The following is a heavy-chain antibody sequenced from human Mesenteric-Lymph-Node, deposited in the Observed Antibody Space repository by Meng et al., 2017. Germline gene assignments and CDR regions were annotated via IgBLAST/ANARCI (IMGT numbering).Heavy chain of an antibody. J-gene: IGHJ6*02. V-gene: IGHV1-3*01. Sequence: ASVKVSCKASGYTFTSYAMHWVRQAPGQRLEWMGWINAGNGNTKYSQKFQGRVTITRDTSASTAYMELSSLRSEDTAVYYCARETYYYDSSGYYYSVFGYGMDVWGQGTTVTVSS. CDR3: ARETYYYDSSGYYYSVFGYGMDV. CDR1: GYTFTSYA. D-gene: IGHD3-22*01. CDR2: INAGNGNT.